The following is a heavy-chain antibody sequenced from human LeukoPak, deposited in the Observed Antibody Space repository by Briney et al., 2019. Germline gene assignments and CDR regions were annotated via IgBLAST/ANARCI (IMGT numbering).Heavy chain of an antibody. CDR3: ARGPQWRGDYYYMDV. CDR1: GYSFTNFG. V-gene: IGHV1-8*01. Sequence: ASVKVSCKASGYSFTNFGINWVRQATGQGLEWMGWMNPNSGNKGYAQKFQGRVTMTMNTSITTAYMELSSPRSEDTAVYYCARGPQWRGDYYYMDVWGRGTTVTVSS. D-gene: IGHD6-19*01. CDR2: MNPNSGNK. J-gene: IGHJ6*03.